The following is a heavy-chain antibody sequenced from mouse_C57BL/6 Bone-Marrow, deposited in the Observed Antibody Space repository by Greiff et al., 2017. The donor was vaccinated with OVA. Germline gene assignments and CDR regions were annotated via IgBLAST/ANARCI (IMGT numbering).Heavy chain of an antibody. CDR3: ARDGGYDWFAY. CDR1: GYAFSSSW. D-gene: IGHD2-2*01. CDR2: IYPGDGDT. Sequence: VNVVESGPELVKPGASVKISCKASGYAFSSSWMNWVKQRPGKGLEWIGRIYPGDGDTNYNGKFKGKATLTADKSSSTAYMQLSSLTSEDSAVYFCARDGGYDWFAYWGQGTLVTVSA. J-gene: IGHJ3*01. V-gene: IGHV1-82*01.